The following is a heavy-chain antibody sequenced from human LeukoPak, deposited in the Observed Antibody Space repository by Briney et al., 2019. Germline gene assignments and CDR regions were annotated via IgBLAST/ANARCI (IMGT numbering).Heavy chain of an antibody. Sequence: GASVKVSCKASGYTFTNYAMHWVRQAPGQRLGWMGWINAGYGNTRYSQEFQGRVTITRDTSASTAYMELSSLRSEDMAVYYCARAFSSSWPGPFFDYWGQGTLVTVSS. CDR1: GYTFTNYA. D-gene: IGHD6-13*01. V-gene: IGHV1-3*03. CDR3: ARAFSSSWPGPFFDY. CDR2: INAGYGNT. J-gene: IGHJ4*02.